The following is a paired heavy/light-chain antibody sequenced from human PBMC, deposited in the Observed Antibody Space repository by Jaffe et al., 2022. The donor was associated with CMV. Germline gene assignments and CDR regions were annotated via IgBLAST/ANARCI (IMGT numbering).Light chain of an antibody. V-gene: IGLV3-9*01. CDR2: RDS. CDR1: NIVSKN. J-gene: IGLJ3*02. Sequence: SYEVTQPLSVSVALGQTARITCGGNNIVSKNVHWYQQKPGQTPVVLIYRDSNRPSGIPERFSGSNSGNTAILTISRAQAGDEADYYCQVWDSNTWVFGGGTKLTVL. CDR3: QVWDSNTWV.
Heavy chain of an antibody. CDR1: GFTFNIYS. CDR3: ARDEVAVGDKYYYYGMDV. V-gene: IGHV3-48*02. Sequence: EEQLVESGGGLVQPGGSLRLSCVASGFTFNIYSMNWVRQAPGKGLEWVSYITGSSDTISYADPVKGRFTISRDNAKNSMYLQMNSLRDEDTAVYYCARDEVAVGDKYYYYGMDVWGQGTTVTVSS. CDR2: ITGSSDTI. J-gene: IGHJ6*02. D-gene: IGHD2-21*01.